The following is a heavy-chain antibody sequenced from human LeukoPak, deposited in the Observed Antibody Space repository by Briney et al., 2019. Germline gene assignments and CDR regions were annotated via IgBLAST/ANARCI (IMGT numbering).Heavy chain of an antibody. Sequence: PGGSLRLSCAASGFTFSSYAMSWVRQAPGKGLEWVSGISGRNDVITHYGDSVKGRFTVSRDISKKTVYLQMNSLRAEDTAVYYCAKDRDDNNGYYFDYWGQGTLVTVSS. CDR3: AKDRDDNNGYYFDY. CDR2: ISGRNDVIT. D-gene: IGHD1-1*01. V-gene: IGHV3-23*01. J-gene: IGHJ4*02. CDR1: GFTFSSYA.